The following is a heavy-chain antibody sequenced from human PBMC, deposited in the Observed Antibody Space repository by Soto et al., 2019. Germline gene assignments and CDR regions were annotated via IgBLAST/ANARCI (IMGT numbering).Heavy chain of an antibody. CDR2: INPNSGGT. J-gene: IGHJ6*02. D-gene: IGHD6-13*01. V-gene: IGHV1-2*02. Sequence: GASVKVSCKASGYTFTGYYMHWVRQAPGQGLEWMGWINPNSGGTNYAQRFQGRVTMTRDTSISTAYMELSRLRSDDTAVYYCARDLSSSRYLGPHYYYGMDVWGQGTTVTVSS. CDR3: ARDLSSSRYLGPHYYYGMDV. CDR1: GYTFTGYY.